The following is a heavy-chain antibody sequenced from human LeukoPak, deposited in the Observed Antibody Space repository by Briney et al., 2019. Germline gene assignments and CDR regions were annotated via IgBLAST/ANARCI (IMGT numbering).Heavy chain of an antibody. CDR2: ISSSSSYI. D-gene: IGHD3-3*01. CDR1: GFTFSSYS. CDR3: ARDSPPEFSYDFWSGYYGGHYFDY. Sequence: GGSLRLSCAASGFTFSSYSMNWVRQAPGEGLEWVSSISSSSSYIYYADSVKGRFTISRDNAKNSLYLQMNSLRAEDTAVYYCARDSPPEFSYDFWSGYYGGHYFDYWGQGTLVTVSS. J-gene: IGHJ4*02. V-gene: IGHV3-21*01.